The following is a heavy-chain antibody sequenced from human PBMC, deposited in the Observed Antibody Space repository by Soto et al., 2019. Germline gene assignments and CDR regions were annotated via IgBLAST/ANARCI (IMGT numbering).Heavy chain of an antibody. Sequence: GGSLRLSCAASGFTFSSYAMHWVRQAPGKGLEWVAVISYDGSNKYYADSVKGRFTISRDNSRNTLYLQMNSLRAEDTAVYYCAKASQWPRFHGAFDIWGQGTIVTVSS. CDR1: GFTFSSYA. J-gene: IGHJ3*02. CDR3: AKASQWPRFHGAFDI. D-gene: IGHD5-12*01. V-gene: IGHV3-30*04. CDR2: ISYDGSNK.